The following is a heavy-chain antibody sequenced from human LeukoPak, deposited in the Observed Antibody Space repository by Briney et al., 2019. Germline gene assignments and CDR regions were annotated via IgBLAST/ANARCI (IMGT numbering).Heavy chain of an antibody. J-gene: IGHJ4*02. Sequence: ASVKVSCKASGYMFTNYHMHWVRQAPGQGLEWMGVINTSDGGTGYAQKFQGRVTVTRDTSTSTVYMELSSLRSEDTAVYYCGRDDGYCGGDCYSGVDFWGQGTLVTVSS. CDR1: GYMFTNYH. CDR2: INTSDGGT. D-gene: IGHD2-21*02. V-gene: IGHV1-46*01. CDR3: GRDDGYCGGDCYSGVDF.